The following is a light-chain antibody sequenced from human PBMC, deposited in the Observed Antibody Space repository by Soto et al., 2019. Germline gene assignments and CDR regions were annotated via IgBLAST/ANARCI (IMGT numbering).Light chain of an antibody. V-gene: IGLV2-14*03. CDR2: DVS. CDR3: SSYADSSARDYV. Sequence: QSSLTQPASVSGSPGQSITISCTGTSSDIGAYDYVSWYQQHPGGVPKLLIFDVSSRPSGVSSRFSGSKSGNTASLTISGLQADDESDYYCSSYADSSARDYVFGGGTKVTVL. CDR1: SSDIGAYDY. J-gene: IGLJ1*01.